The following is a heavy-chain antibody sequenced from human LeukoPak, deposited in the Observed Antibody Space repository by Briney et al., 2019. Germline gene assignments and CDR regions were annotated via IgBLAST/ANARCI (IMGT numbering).Heavy chain of an antibody. CDR1: GYTFTSYA. CDR3: ARVMRELNYYYYYMDV. Sequence: ASVKVSCKASGYTFTSYAMNWVRQAPGQGLEWMGWINTNTGNPTYAQGFTGRFVFSLDTSVSTAYLQISSLKAEDTAVYYCARVMRELNYYYYYMDVWGKGTTVTVSS. D-gene: IGHD1-26*01. CDR2: INTNTGNP. J-gene: IGHJ6*03. V-gene: IGHV7-4-1*02.